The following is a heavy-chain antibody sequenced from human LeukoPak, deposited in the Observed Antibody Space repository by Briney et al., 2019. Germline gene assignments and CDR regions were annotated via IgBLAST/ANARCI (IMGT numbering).Heavy chain of an antibody. CDR3: AELGITMIGGV. J-gene: IGHJ6*04. CDR2: ISSSSSYV. D-gene: IGHD3-10*02. V-gene: IGHV3-21*01. Sequence: PGGSLRLSCAASGFTFSSYSMNWVRQAPGKGLEWVSSISSSSSYVYYADSVKGRFTISRDNAKNSLYLQMNSLRAEDTAVYYCAELGITMIGGVWGKGTTVTISS. CDR1: GFTFSSYS.